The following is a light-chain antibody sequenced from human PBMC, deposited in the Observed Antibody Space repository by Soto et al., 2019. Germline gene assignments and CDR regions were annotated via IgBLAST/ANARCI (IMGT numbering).Light chain of an antibody. Sequence: IQLTQSPSSLSASVGDRVTITCRASQGLNTNLGWYQQKPGKAPKLLIYAASTLQKGVPSRFSGNGSGTDFTLTISSLQPEDFATYYCQQSNNYFTFGPGTKVDIK. CDR1: QGLNTN. J-gene: IGKJ3*01. CDR3: QQSNNYFT. CDR2: AAS. V-gene: IGKV1-9*01.